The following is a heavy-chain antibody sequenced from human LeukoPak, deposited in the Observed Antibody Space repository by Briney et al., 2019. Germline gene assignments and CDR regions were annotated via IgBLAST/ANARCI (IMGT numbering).Heavy chain of an antibody. D-gene: IGHD3-10*01. CDR2: ISWNSGSI. CDR3: AKGLGFGELSAYYFDY. V-gene: IGHV3-9*01. CDR1: GFTFDDYA. J-gene: IGHJ4*02. Sequence: GGSLRLSCAASGFTFDDYAMHWVRQAPGKGLEWVSGISWNSGSIGYADSVKGRFAISRDNAKNSLYLQMNSLRAEDTALYYCAKGLGFGELSAYYFDYWGQGTLVTVSS.